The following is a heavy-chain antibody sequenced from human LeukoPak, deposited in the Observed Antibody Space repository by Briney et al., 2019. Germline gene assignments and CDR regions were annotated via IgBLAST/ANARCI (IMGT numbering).Heavy chain of an antibody. CDR1: GYTFTSYY. V-gene: IGHV1-2*02. Sequence: ASVKVSCKAFGYTFTSYYIHWLRQAPGQRFEWMGWSDPKSGATKYEHFQGRVTMTRDTSISTAYMELSRLTSDDTAVYYCARGNFYDNKGYSPELRYWGQGTLVTVSS. D-gene: IGHD3-10*01. CDR3: ARGNFYDNKGYSPELRY. J-gene: IGHJ4*02. CDR2: SDPKSGAT.